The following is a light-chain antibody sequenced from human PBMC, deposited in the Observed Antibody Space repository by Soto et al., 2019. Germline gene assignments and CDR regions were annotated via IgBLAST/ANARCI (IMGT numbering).Light chain of an antibody. J-gene: IGKJ4*01. CDR1: QSVSSSY. Sequence: EIVLTQSPGTLSLSPGERATLSCRASQSVSSSYLAWYQQKPGQAPRLLIYGASSRATGIPDRFSGSGSRTDFTLTINRQEPEDFAVYYCQQYGSSPLGTFGGGTKVEIK. CDR3: QQYGSSPLGT. CDR2: GAS. V-gene: IGKV3-20*01.